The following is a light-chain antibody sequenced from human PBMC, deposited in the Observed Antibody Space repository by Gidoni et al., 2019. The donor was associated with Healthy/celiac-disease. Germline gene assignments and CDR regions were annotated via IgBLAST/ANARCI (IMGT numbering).Light chain of an antibody. CDR2: DAS. J-gene: IGKJ4*01. CDR3: QQRSNWPLT. Sequence: EIVLTQSPATLSLSPGERATLSCRASQSVSSYLACYQPKPGQAPRLLIYDASNRATGIPARFSGSGSGTDFTLTISSLEPEDFAVYYCQQRSNWPLTFGGGTTVEIK. V-gene: IGKV3-11*01. CDR1: QSVSSY.